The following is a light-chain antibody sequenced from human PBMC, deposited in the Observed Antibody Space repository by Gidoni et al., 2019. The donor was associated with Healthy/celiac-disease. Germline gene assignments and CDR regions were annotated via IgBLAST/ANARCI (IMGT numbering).Light chain of an antibody. J-gene: IGKJ1*01. Sequence: DIKMTQSPSTRSASVGDRVTITCRASQSSSSWLSWYQQKPGKAPKLLIYKASSLESGVPSRFSGSGSGTEFTLTISSLQPEDFATYYCQQYNSYSQTFGQGTKVEIK. V-gene: IGKV1-5*03. CDR2: KAS. CDR1: QSSSSW. CDR3: QQYNSYSQT.